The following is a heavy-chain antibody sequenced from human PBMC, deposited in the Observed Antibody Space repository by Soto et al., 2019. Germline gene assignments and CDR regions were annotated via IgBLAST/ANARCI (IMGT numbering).Heavy chain of an antibody. Sequence: EVQLVESGGGLVQPGGSLRLSCAASGLTFSNFEMHWVRQAPGKGLEWVSYIGVSSSDKYYADSVKGRLTIFRDNAKNSLYLKMNSLRAEDTAVYYCVRRYCSSASCTFDYWGHGTLVTVSS. J-gene: IGHJ4*01. CDR1: GLTFSNFE. D-gene: IGHD2-2*01. CDR3: VRRYCSSASCTFDY. CDR2: IGVSSSDK. V-gene: IGHV3-48*03.